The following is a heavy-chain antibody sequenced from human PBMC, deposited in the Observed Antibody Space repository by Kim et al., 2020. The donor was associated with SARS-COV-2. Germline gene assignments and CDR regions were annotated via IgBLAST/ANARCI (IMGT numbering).Heavy chain of an antibody. V-gene: IGHV4-39*01. D-gene: IGHD2-15*01. CDR3: ARIYSSNFYLDV. J-gene: IGHJ6*03. Sequence: YSPSHKSRVPMSADTSKSQFSLRLSSVAAADTAVYYCARIYSSNFYLDVWGKGTSVTVSS.